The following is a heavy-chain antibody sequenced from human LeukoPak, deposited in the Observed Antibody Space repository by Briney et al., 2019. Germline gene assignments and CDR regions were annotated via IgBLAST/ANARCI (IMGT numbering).Heavy chain of an antibody. V-gene: IGHV3-23*01. CDR1: GFTFSSYA. CDR2: IGGSDGST. D-gene: IGHD3-22*01. J-gene: IGHJ3*02. Sequence: PGGSLRLSCAASGFTFSSYAMSWVRQAPGKGLEWVSAIGGSDGSTYYADSVKGRFTISRDNSKNTLYLQMNSLRAEDTAVYYCAKEKYYYDSSGYNPDDAFDIWGQGTMVTASS. CDR3: AKEKYYYDSSGYNPDDAFDI.